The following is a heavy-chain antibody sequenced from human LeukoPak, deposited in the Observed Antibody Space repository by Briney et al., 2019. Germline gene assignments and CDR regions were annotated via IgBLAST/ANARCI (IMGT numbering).Heavy chain of an antibody. V-gene: IGHV3-21*01. D-gene: IGHD4-23*01. Sequence: KPGGSLRLSCAASGFTFSSYSMNWVRQAPGKGLEWVSSISSSSSYIYYADSVKGRFTISRDNAKNPLYLQMNSLRAEDTAVYYCARSLQGGNFDAFDIWGQGTMVTVSS. CDR2: ISSSSSYI. J-gene: IGHJ3*02. CDR3: ARSLQGGNFDAFDI. CDR1: GFTFSSYS.